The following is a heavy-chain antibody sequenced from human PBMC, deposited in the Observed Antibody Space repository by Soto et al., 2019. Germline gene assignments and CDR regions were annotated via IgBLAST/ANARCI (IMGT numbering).Heavy chain of an antibody. CDR3: ARQRESGWHIMAY. CDR1: GYTFTDYY. D-gene: IGHD6-19*01. V-gene: IGHV1-2*02. CDR2: INPSSGGA. Sequence: ASVKVSCKASGYTFTDYYLHWVRQAPGQGLEWMGWINPSSGGAHYRQKFQGRVTMTRDTSISTAYLDLSKLRSDDTAVYYCARQRESGWHIMAYWGQGTLVTVSS. J-gene: IGHJ4*02.